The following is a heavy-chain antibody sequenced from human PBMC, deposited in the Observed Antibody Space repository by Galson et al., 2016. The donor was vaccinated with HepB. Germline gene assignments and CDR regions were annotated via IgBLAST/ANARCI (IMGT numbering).Heavy chain of an antibody. V-gene: IGHV3-23*01. J-gene: IGHJ6*04. CDR2: ISRSGDST. CDR1: GFTFRNYG. CDR3: VQGSTAPAV. D-gene: IGHD2-2*01. Sequence: SLRLSCAASGFTFRNYGMTWVRQAPRKGLEVVSSISRSGDSTDYADSVKGRFTISRDNPKNTLSLQMNSLTADDTAIYYCVQGSTAPAVWGKGTTVTVSS.